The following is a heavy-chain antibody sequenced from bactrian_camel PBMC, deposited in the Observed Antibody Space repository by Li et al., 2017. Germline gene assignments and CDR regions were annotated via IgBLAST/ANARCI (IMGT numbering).Heavy chain of an antibody. Sequence: HVQLVESGGGSVQAGGSRRLSCTPSGSIYNDNCMGWIRQAPGMEREAVAAIYTGLGRPLYADSVLGRFTISTDQPNSTDSTKVTLYLQMNNLSPEDTAMYHCAVPGIMSSIEGLGALSSADFGYWAQGTQVTVS. CDR1: GSIYNDNC. CDR2: IYTGLGRP. CDR3: AVPGIMSSIEGLGALSSADFGY. D-gene: IGHD1*01. V-gene: IGHV3S54*01. J-gene: IGHJ6*01.